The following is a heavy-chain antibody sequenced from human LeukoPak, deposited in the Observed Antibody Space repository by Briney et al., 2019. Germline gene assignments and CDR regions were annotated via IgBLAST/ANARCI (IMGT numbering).Heavy chain of an antibody. Sequence: SGPTLVRPTQTLTLTCTFSGFSLGTSGMGVGWIRQPPGKALEWLALIYWDGDKRYSPSLKTRLTITQDTSKNQVVLTMTDMDPGDTATYFCAHGRWVTLAFYLANWGQGALGTGSS. J-gene: IGHJ4*02. V-gene: IGHV2-5*02. CDR2: IYWDGDK. CDR1: GFSLGTSGMG. CDR3: AHGRWVTLAFYLAN. D-gene: IGHD3-3*02.